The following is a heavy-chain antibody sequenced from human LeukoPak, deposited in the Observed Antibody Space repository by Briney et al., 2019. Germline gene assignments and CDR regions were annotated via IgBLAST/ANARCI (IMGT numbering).Heavy chain of an antibody. V-gene: IGHV3-7*03. J-gene: IGHJ4*02. D-gene: IGHD3-3*02. CDR1: GVTFRNYW. Sequence: GGSLRLSCVASGVTFRNYWMSWVRQAPGKGLDWVANINQDGTEKYYAHSVRGRFTISRDNAKNSVQLQMNNLRAEDTAVYYCAVLEGLSWGQGTLVTVSS. CDR2: INQDGTEK. CDR3: AVLEGLS.